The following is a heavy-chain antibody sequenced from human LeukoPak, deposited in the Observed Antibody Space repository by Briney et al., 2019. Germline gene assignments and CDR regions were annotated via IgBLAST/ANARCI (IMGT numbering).Heavy chain of an antibody. D-gene: IGHD3-10*01. V-gene: IGHV3-66*03. CDR1: GFTVISNY. Sequence: GGSLRLSCAVSGFTVISNYMSWVRQAPGKGLEWVSVIYNSGSAYYADSVKGRFTISRDSSKNTLYLQMNSLRAEDTAVYYCARDVPAISGSYYYFDYWGQGTLVTVSS. CDR3: ARDVPAISGSYYYFDY. J-gene: IGHJ4*02. CDR2: IYNSGSA.